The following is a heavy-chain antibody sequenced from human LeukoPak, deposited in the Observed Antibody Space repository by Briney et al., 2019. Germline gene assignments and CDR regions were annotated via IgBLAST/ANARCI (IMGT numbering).Heavy chain of an antibody. CDR1: GFSFSSYS. V-gene: IGHV3-21*01. J-gene: IGHJ3*02. CDR3: ARRAAAGLGDAFDI. CDR2: ISSSSSYI. D-gene: IGHD6-13*01. Sequence: GGSLRLSCAASGFSFSSYSMNWVRQAPGKGLEWVSYISSSSSYIYYADSVKGRVTIPRDNAKNSLFLQMNSLRAEDTAVYYCARRAAAGLGDAFDIWGQGTMVTVSS.